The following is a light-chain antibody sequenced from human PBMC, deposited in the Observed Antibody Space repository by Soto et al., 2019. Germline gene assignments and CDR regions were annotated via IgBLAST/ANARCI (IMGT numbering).Light chain of an antibody. V-gene: IGKV3-20*01. CDR3: QQYGRSHFT. Sequence: IVLTQSPGTLFLSPGERATLSCRASQSVSSSYLAWYQQKPGQAPRLLIYGASSRATGIPDRFSGSGSGTDFTLTISRLEPEDFAVYYCQQYGRSHFTFGRGTKVDIK. CDR2: GAS. CDR1: QSVSSSY. J-gene: IGKJ3*01.